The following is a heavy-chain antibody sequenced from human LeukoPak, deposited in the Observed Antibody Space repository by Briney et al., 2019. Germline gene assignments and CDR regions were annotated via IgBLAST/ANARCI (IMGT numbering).Heavy chain of an antibody. D-gene: IGHD3-3*01. V-gene: IGHV3-30*02. CDR3: ATWIFDFDY. J-gene: IGHJ4*02. Sequence: GGSLRPSCAASGFTFSNYAIHWVRQAPGKGLEWVAFIRYDGSNKYYVDSVKGRFTISRDNSKNTLYLQMNSLRAEDTAVYYCATWIFDFDYWGQGTLVTVSS. CDR2: IRYDGSNK. CDR1: GFTFSNYA.